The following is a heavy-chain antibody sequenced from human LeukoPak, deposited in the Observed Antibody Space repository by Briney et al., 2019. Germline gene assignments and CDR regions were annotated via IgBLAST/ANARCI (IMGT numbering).Heavy chain of an antibody. Sequence: EASVTLTCKASGYTFSIYGINWVRLAPGHGLEWMGWISDYNGNTNYAQKLQGRVTMTTDTSTSTAYMELRSTRSDDTAVYYCARDDALVATGSLDLWARGTVLTVFS. V-gene: IGHV1-18*01. CDR1: GYTFSIYG. CDR2: ISDYNGNT. J-gene: IGHJ4*02. D-gene: IGHD5-12*01. CDR3: ARDDALVATGSLDL.